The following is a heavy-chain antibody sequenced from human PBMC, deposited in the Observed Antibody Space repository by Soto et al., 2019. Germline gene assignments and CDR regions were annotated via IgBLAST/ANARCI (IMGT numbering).Heavy chain of an antibody. CDR2: ISPYNGDT. D-gene: IGHD3-22*01. J-gene: IGHJ5*02. CDR3: ARVVVAPGANCFDP. Sequence: QVELVQSGPEVKKPGASVKVSCKASGYTFTNYGLSWVRQAPGQGLEWMGWISPYNGDTTYAQNLQGRVTLTTDISTSTASMERRSLRADDTAVYYCARVVVAPGANCFDPWGQGTLVTVSS. V-gene: IGHV1-18*01. CDR1: GYTFTNYG.